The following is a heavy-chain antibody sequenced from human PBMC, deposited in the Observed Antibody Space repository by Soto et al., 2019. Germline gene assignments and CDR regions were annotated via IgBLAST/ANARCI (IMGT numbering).Heavy chain of an antibody. Sequence: GGSLRLSCAASGFTFSSYAMAWVRQAPGKGLEWVSAMSARSGSTYYADFVKGRFTISRDNSKNTLYLQMNTLRVEDTAVYYCAKGIAVAGDSYWGQGTLVTVSS. V-gene: IGHV3-23*01. D-gene: IGHD6-19*01. CDR2: MSARSGST. CDR1: GFTFSSYA. CDR3: AKGIAVAGDSY. J-gene: IGHJ4*02.